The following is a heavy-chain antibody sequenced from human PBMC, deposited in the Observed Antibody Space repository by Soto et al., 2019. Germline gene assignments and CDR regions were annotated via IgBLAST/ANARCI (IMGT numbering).Heavy chain of an antibody. V-gene: IGHV1-69*01. D-gene: IGHD6-19*01. CDR2: IIPIFGTA. Sequence: QVQLVQSGAEVKQPGSSVKVSCTASGGTFSSYAISWVRQAPGQGLEWMGGIIPIFGTANYAQKFQGRVTITADESTRTAYLELSSRRSEDTAVYYCARDSSGWTHNDAFDTWGQGTMVTVSS. CDR3: ARDSSGWTHNDAFDT. J-gene: IGHJ3*02. CDR1: GGTFSSYA.